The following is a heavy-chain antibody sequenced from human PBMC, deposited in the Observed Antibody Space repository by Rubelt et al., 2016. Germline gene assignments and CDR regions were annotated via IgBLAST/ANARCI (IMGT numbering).Heavy chain of an antibody. CDR1: GFTFSSYA. CDR3: ARDLEGDYVWGSYRYTGLGY. D-gene: IGHD3-16*02. CDR2: ISNTTTYI. J-gene: IGHJ4*02. V-gene: IGHV3-21*01. Sequence: EYGGGLVQPGGSLRLSCAASGFTFSSYAMSWVRQAPGKGLEWVSSISNTTTYIYYADSVKGRFTISRDNAKNTLYLQMNSLRAEDTAVYYCARDLEGDYVWGSYRYTGLGYWGQGTLVTVSS.